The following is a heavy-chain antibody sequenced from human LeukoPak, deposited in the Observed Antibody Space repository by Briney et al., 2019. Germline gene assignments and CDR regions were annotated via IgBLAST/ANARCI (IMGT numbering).Heavy chain of an antibody. V-gene: IGHV3-48*01. Sequence: PGGSLRLSCAASGFTFSSYVMHWVRQAPGKGLEWVSYISSSSSTIYYADSVKGRFTISRDNAKNSLYLQMNSLRAEDTAVYYCARDATPYPYCSGGSCYSYYYYYYMDIWGKGTTVTVSS. CDR3: ARDATPYPYCSGGSCYSYYYYYYMDI. CDR2: ISSSSSTI. D-gene: IGHD2-15*01. CDR1: GFTFSSYV. J-gene: IGHJ6*03.